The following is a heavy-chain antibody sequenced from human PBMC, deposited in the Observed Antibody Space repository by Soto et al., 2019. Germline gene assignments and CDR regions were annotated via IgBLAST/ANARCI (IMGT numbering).Heavy chain of an antibody. CDR2: ISGSGGST. CDR3: AKEGYYYDSSGYYLYDY. J-gene: IGHJ4*02. V-gene: IGHV3-23*01. Sequence: PGGSLGLSCSASGFTFRSYAMHWVRQAPGKGLEWVSAISGSGGSTYYADSVKGRFTISRDNSKNTLYLQMNSLRAEDTAVYYSAKEGYYYDSSGYYLYDYWGQGTLVTVSS. D-gene: IGHD3-22*01. CDR1: GFTFRSYA.